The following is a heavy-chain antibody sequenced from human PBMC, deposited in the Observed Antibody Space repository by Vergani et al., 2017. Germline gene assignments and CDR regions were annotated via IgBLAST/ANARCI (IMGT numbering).Heavy chain of an antibody. D-gene: IGHD1-1*01. CDR3: AKNPGISTTRHYYARDV. Sequence: LEESGGGSVKPGGSLRLSCAASGFKFSDHYMSWIRQAPGKGLEWVSHISPGASTVSYTASVTGRFTVSRDNDNNSLMLDMTTLRVEDTAVYYCAKNPGISTTRHYYARDVWGQGTTVTVSS. CDR1: GFKFSDHY. CDR2: ISPGASTV. V-gene: IGHV3-11*04. J-gene: IGHJ6*02.